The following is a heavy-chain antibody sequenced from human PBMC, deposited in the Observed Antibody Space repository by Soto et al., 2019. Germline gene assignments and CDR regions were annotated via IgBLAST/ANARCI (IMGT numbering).Heavy chain of an antibody. CDR2: INPESGVT. D-gene: IGHD1-1*01. Sequence: QVQLVQYGAEVKKPGASVKVSCKASGYTITDYNIHWVRQSPGQGLEWMGRINPESGVTNYAQRFQGRVTMTRDTSISTAYVELSRLRSDDTAVYYCARDREYIRSPAWNYNWFDPWGQGTLVTVSS. J-gene: IGHJ5*02. CDR1: GYTITDYN. V-gene: IGHV1-2*06. CDR3: ARDREYIRSPAWNYNWFDP.